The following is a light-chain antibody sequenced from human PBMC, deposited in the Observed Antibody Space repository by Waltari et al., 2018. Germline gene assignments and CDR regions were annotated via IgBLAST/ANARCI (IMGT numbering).Light chain of an antibody. CDR1: GGSIASNY. CDR2: EEN. Sequence: NFMLPQPHSVSESPGKTGTISCTRRGGSIASNYVQWYQQSPGSSPTTVIYEENQRPSAVPDRFSASIDSASNSASLTISGLKTEDEADYYCQSYDSSKGVFGGGTKLTVL. V-gene: IGLV6-57*01. CDR3: QSYDSSKGV. J-gene: IGLJ3*02.